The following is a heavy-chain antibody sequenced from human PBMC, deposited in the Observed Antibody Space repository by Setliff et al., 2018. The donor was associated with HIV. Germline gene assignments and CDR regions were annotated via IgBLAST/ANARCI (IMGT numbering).Heavy chain of an antibody. CDR3: ARGVRDNSGWSSYYFDY. Sequence: PSETLSLTCAVSGYSISSGYYWGWIRQPPGKGLEWIGSIYHSGSTYYNPSLKSRVTISVDTSKNQFSLKLTSMTAADTAVYYCARGVRDNSGWSSYYFDYWGQGTLVTVSS. J-gene: IGHJ4*02. CDR2: IYHSGST. V-gene: IGHV4-38-2*01. D-gene: IGHD6-19*01. CDR1: GYSISSGYY.